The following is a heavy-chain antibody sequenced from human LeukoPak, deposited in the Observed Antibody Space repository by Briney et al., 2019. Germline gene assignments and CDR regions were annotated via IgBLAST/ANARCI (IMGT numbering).Heavy chain of an antibody. CDR2: IRYDGSNK. J-gene: IGHJ4*02. V-gene: IGHV3-30*02. CDR3: AKGPITMIVVVMTYFDY. Sequence: GGSLRLSSAASGFTFSSYGMHWVRQAPGKGLEWVAFIRYDGSNKYYADSVKGRFTISRDNSKNTLYLQMNRLRAEDTAVYYCAKGPITMIVVVMTYFDYWGQGTLVTVSS. D-gene: IGHD3-22*01. CDR1: GFTFSSYG.